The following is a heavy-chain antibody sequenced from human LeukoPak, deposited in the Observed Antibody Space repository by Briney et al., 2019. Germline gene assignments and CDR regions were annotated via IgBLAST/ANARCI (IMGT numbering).Heavy chain of an antibody. J-gene: IGHJ4*02. Sequence: PGGSLRLSCAASGFTFSDHYMDWVRQAPGKGLEWVGRTRNKANSYTTEYAASVKGRFTISRDDSKNSLYLQMNSLKTGDTAVYYCASHRSYGQPFDYWGQGTLVTVSS. CDR2: TRNKANSYTT. V-gene: IGHV3-72*01. CDR1: GFTFSDHY. D-gene: IGHD5-18*01. CDR3: ASHRSYGQPFDY.